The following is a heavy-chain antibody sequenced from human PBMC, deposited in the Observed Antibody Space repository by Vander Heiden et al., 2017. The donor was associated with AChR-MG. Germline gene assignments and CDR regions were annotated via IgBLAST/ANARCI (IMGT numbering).Heavy chain of an antibody. D-gene: IGHD3-10*01. V-gene: IGHV3-15*01. Sequence: EVQLVESGGGLVKPGESLRLSCAASGFTFSNAGMSWVRQAPGKGLEWVGRIKSKTDGGTIDYAAPVKGRVSISRDDSKNTLYLQMNSLKTEDTAVYYCTTYYYGSGSPRGMDVWGQGTTVTVSS. J-gene: IGHJ6*02. CDR3: TTYYYGSGSPRGMDV. CDR1: GFTFSNAG. CDR2: IKSKTDGGTI.